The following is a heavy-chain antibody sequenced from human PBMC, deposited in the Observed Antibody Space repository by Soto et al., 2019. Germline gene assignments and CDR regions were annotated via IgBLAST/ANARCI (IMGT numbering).Heavy chain of an antibody. J-gene: IGHJ3*02. V-gene: IGHV1-2*02. CDR3: ACGGGVGVAGSAAFDM. CDR2: INPATGAA. D-gene: IGHD3-3*01. CDR1: GYPVTAYY. Sequence: QLHLVQSGAVVKKPGASVTVSCSASGYPVTAYYMHWVRQAPGRGLEWMGGINPATGAAKFTQTFQGRVLMPRATSTSTVFMDLCGLTSEDAAVFYWACGGGVGVAGSAAFDMWGQGTLVTVSS.